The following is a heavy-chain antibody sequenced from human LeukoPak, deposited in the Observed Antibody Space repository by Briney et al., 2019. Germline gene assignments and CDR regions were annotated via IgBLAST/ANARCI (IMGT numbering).Heavy chain of an antibody. CDR3: AKIYCSPSRSDSLRWAVDY. V-gene: IGHV1-18*01. D-gene: IGHD3-16*01. CDR1: GYTFTSYG. Sequence: WASVKVSCTASGYTFTSYGISWVRQAPGQGLEWMGWISAYNGNTNYAQKLQGRVTMTTDTSTSTAYMELRSLRSDDTAVYYCAKIYCSPSRSDSLRWAVDYWGQGTLVTVSS. CDR2: ISAYNGNT. J-gene: IGHJ4*02.